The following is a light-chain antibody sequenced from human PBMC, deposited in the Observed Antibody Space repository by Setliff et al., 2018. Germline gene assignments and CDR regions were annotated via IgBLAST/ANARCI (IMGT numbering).Light chain of an antibody. CDR3: AAWDDSLLGYV. CDR2: TNS. CDR1: SSNIGRCT. J-gene: IGLJ1*01. V-gene: IGLV1-44*01. Sequence: QSVLTQPPSASGTPGQRVTISCSGSSSNIGRCTVNWYQQLPGTAPKLLIYTNSQRPSGVPDRFSGSKSGTSGSLAISGLQSEDEADYYCAAWDDSLLGYVFGAGTKVTVL.